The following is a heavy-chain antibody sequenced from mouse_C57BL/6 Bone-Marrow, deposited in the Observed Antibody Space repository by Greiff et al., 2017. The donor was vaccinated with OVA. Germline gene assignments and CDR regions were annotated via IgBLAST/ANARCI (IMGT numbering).Heavy chain of an antibody. Sequence: EVKLEESGGGLVQPGGSLKLSCAASGFTFSDYYMYWVRQTPEKRLEWVAYISNGGGSTYYPDTVKGRFTISRDNAKNTLYLQMSRLKSEDTAMYYCARHPHYDAMDYWVQGTSVTVSS. D-gene: IGHD1-1*02. J-gene: IGHJ4*01. CDR2: ISNGGGST. CDR1: GFTFSDYY. V-gene: IGHV5-12*01. CDR3: ARHPHYDAMDY.